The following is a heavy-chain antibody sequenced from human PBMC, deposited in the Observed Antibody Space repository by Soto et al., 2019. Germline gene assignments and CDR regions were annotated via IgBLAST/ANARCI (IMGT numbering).Heavy chain of an antibody. CDR3: ARRYAGNFDY. CDR2: IYYSGSN. Sequence: QVQLQESGPGLVKPSETLSLTCTDSGGSISSYYWWWIRQPPGKGLEWIGYIYYSGSNNYNPALKRRVTISVDTSKNQFSLKLSSVTAADTAVYYCARRYAGNFDYWGQGTLVTVSS. D-gene: IGHD2-8*01. CDR1: GGSISSYY. V-gene: IGHV4-59*01. J-gene: IGHJ4*02.